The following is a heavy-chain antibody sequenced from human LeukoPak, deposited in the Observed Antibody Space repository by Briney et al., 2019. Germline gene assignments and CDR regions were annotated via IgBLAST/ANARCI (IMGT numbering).Heavy chain of an antibody. J-gene: IGHJ6*02. V-gene: IGHV1-69*13. CDR1: GGTFISYA. CDR3: ARSRGRPHYYGMDV. CDR2: IIPIFGTA. D-gene: IGHD5-12*01. Sequence: GASVKVSCKASGGTFISYAISWVGQAPGQGLEWMGGIIPIFGTANYAQKFQGRVTITADESTSTAYMELSSLRSEDTAVYYCARSRGRPHYYGMDVWGQGTTVTVSS.